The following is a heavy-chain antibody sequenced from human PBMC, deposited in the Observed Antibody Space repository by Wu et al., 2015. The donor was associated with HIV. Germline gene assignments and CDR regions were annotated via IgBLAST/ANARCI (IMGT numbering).Heavy chain of an antibody. CDR2: INPNSGGT. D-gene: IGHD6-19*01. V-gene: IGHV1-2*02. J-gene: IGHJ3*02. CDR3: ARDKWDHSSGWNHDAFDI. Sequence: VQLVQSGAEVKKPGASVKVSCKASGYTFTGYYMHWVRQAPGQGLEWMGWINPNSGGTNYAQKFQGRVTMTRDTSISTAYMELSRLRSDDTAVYYCARDKWDHSSGWNHDAFDIWGQGTMVTVSS. CDR1: GYTFTGYY.